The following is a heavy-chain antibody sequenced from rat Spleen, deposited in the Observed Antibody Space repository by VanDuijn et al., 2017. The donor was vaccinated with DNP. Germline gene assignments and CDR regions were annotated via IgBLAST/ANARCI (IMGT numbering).Heavy chain of an antibody. CDR3: ARHGTTEGIAYFDY. CDR1: RFTFTDYN. V-gene: IGHV5S10*01. D-gene: IGHD1-11*01. CDR2: IIYDGSSP. J-gene: IGHJ2*01. Sequence: EVQLVESGGGLVQPGRSLKLSCAASRFTFTDYNMAWVRQAPKKGLEWVATIIYDGSSPYYRDSVKGRFTISRDNAKSTLYLQMGSLRSEDTATYYCARHGTTEGIAYFDYWGQGVMVTVSS.